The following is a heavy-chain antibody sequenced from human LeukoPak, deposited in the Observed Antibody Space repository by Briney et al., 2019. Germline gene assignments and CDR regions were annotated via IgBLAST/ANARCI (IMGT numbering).Heavy chain of an antibody. CDR1: GFTFSNYW. CDR2: IKQDGSEK. CDR3: ARDMVDFDY. Sequence: PGGSLRLSCVASGFTFSNYWMSWVRQAPGKGLEWVANIKQDGSEKYYVDSVKGRFTISRDNAKNSLYLQVSSLRAEDTAVYYCARDMVDFDYWGQGTLVTVSS. V-gene: IGHV3-7*01. J-gene: IGHJ4*02. D-gene: IGHD3-10*01.